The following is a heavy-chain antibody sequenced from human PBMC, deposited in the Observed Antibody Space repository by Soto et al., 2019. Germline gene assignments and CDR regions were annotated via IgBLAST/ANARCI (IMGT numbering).Heavy chain of an antibody. D-gene: IGHD4-17*01. CDR1: GCSISSYY. V-gene: IGHV4-59*08. CDR3: AVGDDYFDY. J-gene: IGHJ4*02. Sequence: TSETLSLTCTVSGCSISSYYWSWIRQPPGKGLEWIGYIYYSGSTNYNPSLKSRVTISVDTSKNQFSLKLSSVTAADTAVYYCAVGDDYFDYWGQGTLVTVSS. CDR2: IYYSGST.